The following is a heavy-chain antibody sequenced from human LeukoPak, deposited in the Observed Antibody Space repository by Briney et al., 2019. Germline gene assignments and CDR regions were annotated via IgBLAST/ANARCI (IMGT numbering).Heavy chain of an antibody. Sequence: GGSLRLSCAASGFTFSSYAMHWVRQAPGKGLEWVAVISYDGSNKYYADSVKGRFTISRDNSKDTLYQQMNSLRAEDTAVYYCARGRQWLVDYWGQGTLVTASS. CDR2: ISYDGSNK. D-gene: IGHD6-19*01. J-gene: IGHJ4*02. CDR1: GFTFSSYA. CDR3: ARGRQWLVDY. V-gene: IGHV3-30-3*01.